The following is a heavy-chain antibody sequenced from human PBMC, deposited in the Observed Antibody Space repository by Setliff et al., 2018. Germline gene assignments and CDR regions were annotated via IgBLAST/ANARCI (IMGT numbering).Heavy chain of an antibody. V-gene: IGHV1-18*01. J-gene: IGHJ4*02. CDR3: ERLVRYCTTTTCQRTSGDDF. CDR2: IIPHTGNT. Sequence: GASVKVSCKASGGTFRTDGFSWVRQAPGQGLEWMGRIIPHTGNTFYAPQFQGRVIMTTDTSTNTAYMDLRSLRSDDTAVYYCERLVRYCTTTTCQRTSGDDFWGQGTLVTVSS. CDR1: GGTFRTDG. D-gene: IGHD2-2*01.